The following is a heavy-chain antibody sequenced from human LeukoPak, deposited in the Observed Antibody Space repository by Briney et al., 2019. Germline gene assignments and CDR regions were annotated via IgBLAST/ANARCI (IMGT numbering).Heavy chain of an antibody. V-gene: IGHV1-18*01. CDR3: ARTVRGSSSEIDY. Sequence: ASVEVSCKASGYTFSNYGISWVRQAPGQGLEWMGWISANNGNTNYAQKVHDRVTMTTDTSTSTAYMELRSLRSDDTAVYYCARTVRGSSSEIDYWGQGTLVTVSS. J-gene: IGHJ4*02. D-gene: IGHD1-26*01. CDR2: ISANNGNT. CDR1: GYTFSNYG.